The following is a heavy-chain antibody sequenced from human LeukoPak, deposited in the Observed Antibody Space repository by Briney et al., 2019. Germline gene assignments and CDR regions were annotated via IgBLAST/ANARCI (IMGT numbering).Heavy chain of an antibody. V-gene: IGHV3-11*04. D-gene: IGHD3-22*01. CDR1: GFTFSDYY. Sequence: GGSLRLSCAASGFTFSDYYMSWIRQAPGKGLEWVSYISSSGSTIYYADSVKGRFTISRDNSKNTLYLQMNSLRAEDSAVYYCARGISSVSSNWFDPWGQGTLVSVSS. CDR3: ARGISSVSSNWFDP. J-gene: IGHJ5*02. CDR2: ISSSGSTI.